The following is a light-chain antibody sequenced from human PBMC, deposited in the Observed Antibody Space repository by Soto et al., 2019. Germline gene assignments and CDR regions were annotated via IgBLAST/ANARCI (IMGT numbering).Light chain of an antibody. CDR3: SSYTSSSTLDVL. CDR1: SSDVGGYNY. CDR2: EVT. J-gene: IGLJ2*01. Sequence: QSALTQPASVSGSPGQSITISCTGTSSDVGGYNYVSWYQQHPGKAPKLMIYEVTNRPSGVSNRFSGSKSGNTASLTISGLQAEDEADYYCSSYTSSSTLDVLFGGGTKQTVL. V-gene: IGLV2-14*01.